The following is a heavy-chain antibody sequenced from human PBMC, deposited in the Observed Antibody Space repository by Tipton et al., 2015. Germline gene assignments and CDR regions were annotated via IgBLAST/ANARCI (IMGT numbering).Heavy chain of an antibody. CDR2: ISHSGNT. V-gene: IGHV4-38-2*01. D-gene: IGHD2-21*01. Sequence: TLSLTCAVSAYSISSDYYWGWIRQPPGKGLEWIGSISHSGNTYYNPSLKSRVTMSRDTSKNQFSLKLTSVTAADTAVYYCAKGLDCGGDCYAYWGQGTLVTASS. J-gene: IGHJ4*02. CDR1: AYSISSDYY. CDR3: AKGLDCGGDCYAY.